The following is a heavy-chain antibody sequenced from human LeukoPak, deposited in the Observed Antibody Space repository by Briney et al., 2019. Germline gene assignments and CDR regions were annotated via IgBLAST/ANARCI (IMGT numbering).Heavy chain of an antibody. CDR2: ISRRGTTM. Sequence: PGGSLRLSCAASGFTFSTYAMNWVRQAPGKGLEWVSYISRRGTTMYYADSVKGRFTISRDNAKNSLYLQMNSLRAEDTAVYYCARAGNYGDYVFDSWGQGTLVTVSS. V-gene: IGHV3-48*03. D-gene: IGHD4-17*01. CDR3: ARAGNYGDYVFDS. CDR1: GFTFSTYA. J-gene: IGHJ4*02.